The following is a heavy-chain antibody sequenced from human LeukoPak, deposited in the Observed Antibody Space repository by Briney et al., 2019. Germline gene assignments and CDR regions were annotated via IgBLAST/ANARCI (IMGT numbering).Heavy chain of an antibody. J-gene: IGHJ3*02. Sequence: MPSETLSLTCTVSGVSIDSYYWNWIRQPPGKGLEWSGYIHYNGGTNYNPSLQSRVTTSVDTSKHQVSLRLSSVTAADTAVYYCARARIRGMYDAFDIWGQGTMVTVSS. CDR1: GVSIDSYY. CDR3: ARARIRGMYDAFDI. V-gene: IGHV4-59*01. CDR2: IHYNGGT. D-gene: IGHD3-10*01.